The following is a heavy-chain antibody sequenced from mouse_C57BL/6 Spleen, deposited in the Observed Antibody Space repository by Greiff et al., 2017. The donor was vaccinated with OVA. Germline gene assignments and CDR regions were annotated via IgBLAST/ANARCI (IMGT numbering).Heavy chain of an antibody. Sequence: QVQLQQSGAELVRPGASVKLSCKASGYTFTDYYINWVKQRPGQGLEWIARIYPGSGNTYYNEKFKGKATLTAEKSSSTAYMQLSSLTSEDSAVYYCARGLYSNRYYAMDYWGKGTSVTVSS. V-gene: IGHV1-76*01. J-gene: IGHJ4*01. CDR2: IYPGSGNT. CDR1: GYTFTDYY. D-gene: IGHD2-5*01. CDR3: ARGLYSNRYYAMDY.